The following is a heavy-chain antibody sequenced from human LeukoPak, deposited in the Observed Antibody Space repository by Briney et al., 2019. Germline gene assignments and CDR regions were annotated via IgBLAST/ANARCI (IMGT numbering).Heavy chain of an antibody. V-gene: IGHV4-39*01. CDR2: IYYSGST. Sequence: PSETLSLTCTVSGGSISSSSYYWGWIRQPPGKGLEWIGSIYYSGSTYYNPSLKSRVTISVDTSKNQFSLKLSSVTAADTAVYYCARRTVVPAVGIYFDYWGQGTLVTVSS. D-gene: IGHD2-2*01. CDR3: ARRTVVPAVGIYFDY. J-gene: IGHJ4*02. CDR1: GGSISSSSYY.